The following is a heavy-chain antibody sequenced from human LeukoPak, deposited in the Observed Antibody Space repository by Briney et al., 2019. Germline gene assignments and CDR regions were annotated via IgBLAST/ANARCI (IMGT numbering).Heavy chain of an antibody. CDR3: ARDQEGFDY. J-gene: IGHJ4*02. Sequence: ASVKVSCKASGYTFSSNYIHWVRQAPGQGLEWMGMIYPRDGSTSYAQKFQGRVTVTRDTSTSTVHMELSGLRSEDTAVYYCARDQEGFDYWGQGTLVTVSS. V-gene: IGHV1-46*01. CDR2: IYPRDGST. CDR1: GYTFSSNY.